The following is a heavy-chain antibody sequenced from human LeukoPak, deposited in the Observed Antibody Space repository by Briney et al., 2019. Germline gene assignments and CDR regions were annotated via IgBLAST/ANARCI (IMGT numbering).Heavy chain of an antibody. D-gene: IGHD3-10*01. J-gene: IGHJ4*02. V-gene: IGHV1-69*04. CDR3: VGVTSAGFDY. Sequence: SVKVSCKASGGTFSSYAISWVRQAPGQGLEWMGRIIPILGIANYAQKFQGRVTVTADKSTSTAYMELSSLRSEDTAVYYCVGVTSAGFDYWGQGTLVTVSS. CDR1: GGTFSSYA. CDR2: IIPILGIA.